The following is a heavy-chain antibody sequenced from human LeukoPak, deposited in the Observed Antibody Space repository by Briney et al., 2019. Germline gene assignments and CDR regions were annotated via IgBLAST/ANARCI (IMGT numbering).Heavy chain of an antibody. CDR2: ISYDGSNK. J-gene: IGHJ4*02. CDR1: GFTFSSYA. CDR3: AKDHKWWREYFYASGTYRGLFDY. D-gene: IGHD3-16*01. V-gene: IGHV3-30*04. Sequence: PGKSLRLSCAASGFTFSSYAMHWVRQAPGRGLEWVAVISYDGSNKYYADSVKGRFTISRDNSKNTLYLQINSLRAEDTAVYFCAKDHKWWREYFYASGTYRGLFDYWGQGTLVTVSS.